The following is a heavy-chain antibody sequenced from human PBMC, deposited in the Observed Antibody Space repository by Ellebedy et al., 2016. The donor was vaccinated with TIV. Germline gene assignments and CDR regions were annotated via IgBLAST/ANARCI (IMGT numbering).Heavy chain of an antibody. CDR2: INNGGRTT. CDR1: GFTFSGYA. V-gene: IGHV3-23*01. J-gene: IGHJ6*02. D-gene: IGHD1-26*01. Sequence: PGGSLRLSCVASGFTFSGYAMSWVRQAPGKGLEWVSGINNGGRTTSYADSVKGRFTISRDNSRSTLYLQMNSLRAEDSAVYYCAKDKVFGDGKWEIDVWGQGTTVTVSS. CDR3: AKDKVFGDGKWEIDV.